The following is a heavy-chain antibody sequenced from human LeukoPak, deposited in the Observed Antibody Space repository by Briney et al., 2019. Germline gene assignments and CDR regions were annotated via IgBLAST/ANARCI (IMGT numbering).Heavy chain of an antibody. CDR2: FHHSGNT. Sequence: PSETLPLTCTVSGGPIRSYYWNWIRQPPGKGLEWIGSFHHSGNTHYNPSLKSRVTISVDTSNNQFSLRLSSVTAADTAVYYCARSGSTTWHNFDYWGQGTLVTVSS. V-gene: IGHV4-59*13. CDR3: ARSGSTTWHNFDY. D-gene: IGHD6-13*01. CDR1: GGPIRSYY. J-gene: IGHJ4*02.